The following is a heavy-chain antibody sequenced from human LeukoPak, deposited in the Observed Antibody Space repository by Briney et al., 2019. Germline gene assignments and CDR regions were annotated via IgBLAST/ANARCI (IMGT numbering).Heavy chain of an antibody. V-gene: IGHV3-48*02. CDR1: GFIISNYS. CDR2: ISSGTGNK. CDR3: ARFSGTITAFDI. Sequence: GGSLRLSCAASGFIISNYSMSWVRQAPGKGLEWVSYISSGTGNKYYADSVKGRFTVSRDNAKNSLYLQMNSLRDEDTAVYHCARFSGTITAFDIWGQGTLVTVSS. D-gene: IGHD3-10*01. J-gene: IGHJ3*02.